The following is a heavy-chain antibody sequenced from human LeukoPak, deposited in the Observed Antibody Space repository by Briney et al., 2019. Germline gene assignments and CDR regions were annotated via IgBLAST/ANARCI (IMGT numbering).Heavy chain of an antibody. CDR1: GGSISSSSYY. J-gene: IGHJ6*02. V-gene: IGHV4-39*07. CDR2: IYYSGST. CDR3: ARDRGLDA. Sequence: SETLSLTCTVSGGSISSSSYYWGWIRQPPGKGLEWIGSIYYSGSTYYNPSLKSRVTISVDTSKNQFSLKLSSVTAADTAVYYCARDRGLDAWGQGTTVTVSS. D-gene: IGHD3-10*01.